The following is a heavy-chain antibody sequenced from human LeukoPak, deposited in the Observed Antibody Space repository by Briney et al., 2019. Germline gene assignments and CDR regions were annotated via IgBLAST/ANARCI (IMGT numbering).Heavy chain of an antibody. D-gene: IGHD3-3*01. CDR3: ARDGVRFFEWLRGNWFDP. J-gene: IGHJ5*02. CDR1: GFTFSSYS. V-gene: IGHV3-21*01. CDR2: ISSSSSYI. Sequence: SGGSLRLSCAASGFTFSSYSMNWVRQDPGKGLEWVSSISSSSSYIYYADSVKGRFTISRDNAKNSLYLQMNSLRAEDTAVYYCARDGVRFFEWLRGNWFDPWGQGTLVTVSS.